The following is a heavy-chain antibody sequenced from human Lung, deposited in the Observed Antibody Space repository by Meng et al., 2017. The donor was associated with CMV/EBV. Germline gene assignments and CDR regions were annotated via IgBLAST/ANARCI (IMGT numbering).Heavy chain of an antibody. V-gene: IGHV4-34*01. D-gene: IGHD2-2*01. CDR2: INHSGST. J-gene: IGHJ6*02. CDR1: GGSFSGYY. CDR3: ARLGYCSSTSCYPGNYYYGMDV. Sequence: GSLRLXXAVYGGSFSGYYWSWIRQPPGKGLEWIGEINHSGSTNYNPSLKSRVTISVDTSKNQFSLKLSSVTAADTAVYYCARLGYCSSTSCYPGNYYYGMDVWGQGTTVTVSS.